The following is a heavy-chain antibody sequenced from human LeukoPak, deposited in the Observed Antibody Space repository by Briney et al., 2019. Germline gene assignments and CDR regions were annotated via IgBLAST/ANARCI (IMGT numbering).Heavy chain of an antibody. V-gene: IGHV4-59*01. CDR3: ARDIEYGSGNFDY. CDR2: IYYSGST. J-gene: IGHJ4*02. CDR1: GGSISSYY. D-gene: IGHD3-10*01. Sequence: SETLSLTCTVSGGSISSYYWSWIRQPPGKGLEWIGYIYYSGSTNYNPSLKSRVTMSVDTSKNQFSLKLSSVTAADTAVYYCARDIEYGSGNFDYWGQGTLVTVSS.